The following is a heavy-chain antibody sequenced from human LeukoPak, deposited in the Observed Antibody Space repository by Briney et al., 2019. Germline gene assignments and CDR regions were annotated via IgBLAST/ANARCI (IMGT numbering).Heavy chain of an antibody. CDR2: IIPIFGTA. CDR1: GGTFSSYA. CDR3: AAYGSGSYSMGYYYYYYMDV. V-gene: IGHV1-69*13. D-gene: IGHD3-10*01. J-gene: IGHJ6*03. Sequence: GASVKVSCKASGGTFSSYAISWVRQAPGQGLEWMGGIIPIFGTANYAQKFQGRVTITADESTSTAYMELSSLRSEDTAVYYCAAYGSGSYSMGYYYYYYMDVWGKGTTVTISS.